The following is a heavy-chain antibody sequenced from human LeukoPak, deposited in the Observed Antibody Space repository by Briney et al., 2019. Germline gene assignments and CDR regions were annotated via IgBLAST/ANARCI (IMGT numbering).Heavy chain of an antibody. CDR2: INPNSGGT. V-gene: IGHV1-2*02. D-gene: IGHD3-10*01. Sequence: ASVKVSCKASGYTFTGYYMHWVRQAPGQGLEWMGWINPNSGGTNYAQKFQGRVTMTRDTSISTAYMELSRLRSDDTAVYYCARAGGLLWTLKVDYWGQGTLVTVSS. J-gene: IGHJ4*02. CDR1: GYTFTGYY. CDR3: ARAGGLLWTLKVDY.